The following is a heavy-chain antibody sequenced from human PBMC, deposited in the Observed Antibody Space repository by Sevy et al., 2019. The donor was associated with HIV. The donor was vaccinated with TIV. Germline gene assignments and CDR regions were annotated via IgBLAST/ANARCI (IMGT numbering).Heavy chain of an antibody. D-gene: IGHD1-26*01. V-gene: IGHV3-49*04. CDR2: FKSKAHGGTA. CDR3: TRWSGSQSIFDY. J-gene: IGHJ4*02. CDR1: GFTFGDYC. Sequence: GGSLRLSCATSGFTFGDYCMIWVRQAPGKGLEWISFFKSKAHGGTAENAASVKDRFTISRDDSKGIVYLQMNNLKTEDTAVYFCTRWSGSQSIFDYWGQGTLVTVSS.